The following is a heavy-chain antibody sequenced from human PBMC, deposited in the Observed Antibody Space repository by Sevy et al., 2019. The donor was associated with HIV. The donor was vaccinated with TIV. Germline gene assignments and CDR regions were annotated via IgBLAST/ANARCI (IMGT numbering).Heavy chain of an antibody. Sequence: ASVKVSCKASGGIFRSYGISWVRQAPGQGLEWMGGIIPILGSVNYAQKFQGRVTITADESTQTAYMELSSLRSEDTAVYYCAKAKYYYDSSGYWSGVVYYFDYWGQGTLVTVSS. CDR2: IIPILGSV. J-gene: IGHJ4*02. D-gene: IGHD3-22*01. CDR3: AKAKYYYDSSGYWSGVVYYFDY. V-gene: IGHV1-69*13. CDR1: GGIFRSYG.